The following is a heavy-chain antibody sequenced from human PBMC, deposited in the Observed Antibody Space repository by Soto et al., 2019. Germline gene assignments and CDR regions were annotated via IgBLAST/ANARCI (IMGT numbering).Heavy chain of an antibody. Sequence: PSETLSLTCTVSGGSISSYYWSWIRQPPGKGLEWIGYIYYSGSTNYNPSLKSRVTISVDTSKNQFSLKLSSVTAADTAVYYCARIPLVGATSDPSPFDYWGQGTLVTVSS. V-gene: IGHV4-59*01. CDR1: GGSISSYY. D-gene: IGHD1-26*01. J-gene: IGHJ4*02. CDR3: ARIPLVGATSDPSPFDY. CDR2: IYYSGST.